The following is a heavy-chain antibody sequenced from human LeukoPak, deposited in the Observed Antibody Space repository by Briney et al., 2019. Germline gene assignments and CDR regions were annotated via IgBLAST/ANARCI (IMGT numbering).Heavy chain of an antibody. V-gene: IGHV4-59*01. J-gene: IGHJ3*02. Sequence: SETLSLTCTVSGGSISSYYWSWIRQPPGKGLEWIGYICYSGSTNYNPSLKSRVTISVDTSKNQFSLKLSSVTAADTAVYYCARDFRAGTSRFDIWGQGTMVTVSS. CDR3: ARDFRAGTSRFDI. D-gene: IGHD1-1*01. CDR2: ICYSGST. CDR1: GGSISSYY.